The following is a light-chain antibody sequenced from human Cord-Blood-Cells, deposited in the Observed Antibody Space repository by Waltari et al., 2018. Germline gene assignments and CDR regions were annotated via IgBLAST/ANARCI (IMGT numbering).Light chain of an antibody. Sequence: QSALTQPASVSGSPGQSITISCTGTSSDVGGYNYVSWYQQHPGKAPKLMIYDVMNRPSGVSNRFSGSKSGNTASLTISGLQAEDEADYYCSSYTSSSSWVFGGGTKRTVL. CDR1: SSDVGGYNY. CDR3: SSYTSSSSWV. J-gene: IGLJ3*02. V-gene: IGLV2-14*03. CDR2: DVM.